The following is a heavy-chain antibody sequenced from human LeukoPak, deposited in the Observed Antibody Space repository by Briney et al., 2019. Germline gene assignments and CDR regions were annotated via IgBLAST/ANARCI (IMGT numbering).Heavy chain of an antibody. J-gene: IGHJ6*03. CDR2: INWNGGST. V-gene: IGHV3-20*04. CDR1: GFTFDDYG. CDR3: ARYSYYDFWSGYMDV. Sequence: GGSPRLSCAASGFTFDDYGMSWVRQAPGKGLEWVSGINWNGGSTGYADSVKGRFTISRDNAKNSLYLQMNSLRAEDTALYYCARYSYYDFWSGYMDVWGKGTTVTVSS. D-gene: IGHD3-3*01.